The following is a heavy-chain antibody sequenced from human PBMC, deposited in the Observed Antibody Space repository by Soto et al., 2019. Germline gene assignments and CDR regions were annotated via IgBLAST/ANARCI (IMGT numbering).Heavy chain of an antibody. CDR1: GYTFTSYG. D-gene: IGHD2-2*01. Sequence: ASVKVSCKASGYTFTSYGISWVRQAPGQGLEWMGWISAYNGNTNYAQKLQGRVTMTTDTSTSTAYMELRSLRSDDTAVFYCARQSCGSTSCFYDYWGPGTLVTVSS. CDR2: ISAYNGNT. J-gene: IGHJ4*02. V-gene: IGHV1-18*04. CDR3: ARQSCGSTSCFYDY.